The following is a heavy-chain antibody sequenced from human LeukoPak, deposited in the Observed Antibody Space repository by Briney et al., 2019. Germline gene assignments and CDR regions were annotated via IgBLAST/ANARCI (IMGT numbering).Heavy chain of an antibody. J-gene: IGHJ5*02. CDR3: AKSMGYTYNWFDP. D-gene: IGHD3-16*02. CDR1: GYTFTSYD. Sequence: GASVKVSCKASGYTFTSYDINWVRQATGQGLEWMGWMNPNSGNTGYAQKFQGRVTMTRNTSISTAYMELSSLRSEDTAVYYCAKSMGYTYNWFDPWGQGTLVTVSS. CDR2: MNPNSGNT. V-gene: IGHV1-8*01.